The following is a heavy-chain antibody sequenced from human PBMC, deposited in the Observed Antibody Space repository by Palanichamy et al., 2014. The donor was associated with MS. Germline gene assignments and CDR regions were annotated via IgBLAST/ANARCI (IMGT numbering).Heavy chain of an antibody. V-gene: IGHV3-30*02. Sequence: ATGFTFSSYGMQWVRRAPGKGLEFVAFIRYDGSYKYYADSVKGRFTISKDNSQNTQYLQMNSLRPEDTAVYYCAKDLGGYIYGGPVDYWGQGTLVTVSS. CDR2: IRYDGSYK. D-gene: IGHD5-18*01. CDR3: AKDLGGYIYGGPVDY. CDR1: GFTFSSYG. J-gene: IGHJ4*02.